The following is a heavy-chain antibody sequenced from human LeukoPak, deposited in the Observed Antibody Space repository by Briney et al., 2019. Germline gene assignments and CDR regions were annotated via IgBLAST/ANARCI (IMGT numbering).Heavy chain of an antibody. Sequence: ASETLSLTCTVSGGSISSYYWSWIRQPPGKGLEWIGYIYYSGSTNYNPSLKSRVTISVDTSKNQFSLKLSSVTAADTAVYYCARSGYYYGSGSYYTTGIFDYWGQGTLVTVSS. V-gene: IGHV4-59*08. CDR1: GGSISSYY. CDR2: IYYSGST. CDR3: ARSGYYYGSGSYYTTGIFDY. J-gene: IGHJ4*02. D-gene: IGHD3-10*01.